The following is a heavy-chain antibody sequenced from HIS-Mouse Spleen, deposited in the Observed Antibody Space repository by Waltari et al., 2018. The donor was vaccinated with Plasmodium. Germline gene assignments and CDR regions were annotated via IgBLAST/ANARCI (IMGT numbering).Heavy chain of an antibody. CDR1: GFTFSSYW. CDR3: ASSWYWYFDL. J-gene: IGHJ2*01. CDR2: IKQDGSDK. Sequence: EVQLVESGGGLVQPGGSLRLSCAASGFTFSSYWMSWVRQAPGKGLGWVANIKQDGSDKDYVDSVKGRFTISRDNAKNSLYLQMNSLRAEDTAVYYCASSWYWYFDLWGRGTLVTVSS. V-gene: IGHV3-7*01. D-gene: IGHD6-13*01.